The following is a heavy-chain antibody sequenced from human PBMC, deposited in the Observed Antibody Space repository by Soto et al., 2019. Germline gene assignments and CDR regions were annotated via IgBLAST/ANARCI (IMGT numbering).Heavy chain of an antibody. J-gene: IGHJ4*02. CDR2: IRAKTDGGTA. D-gene: IGHD3-10*01. CDR1: GFTLSNYA. Sequence: GGSLRLSCAASGFTLSNYAVNWVRQAPGKGLEWVGLIRAKTDGGTADYAAPVRGRFTISRDDSRDTLYLRMNSLKTEDTAIYYCTNGFDFRGQGTLVTVSS. V-gene: IGHV3-15*01. CDR3: TNGFDF.